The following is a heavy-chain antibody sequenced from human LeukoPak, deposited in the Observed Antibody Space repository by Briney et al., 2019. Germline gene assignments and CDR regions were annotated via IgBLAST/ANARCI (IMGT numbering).Heavy chain of an antibody. V-gene: IGHV3-15*01. CDR3: IWNDAGDY. J-gene: IGHJ4*02. Sequence: GGSLRLSCAASGFTFSNAWMSWVRQAPGKGLEWVGRIKSNIDAGTTDYAAPVKGRFTVSGDDSKNTLYLQMNSLQTEDTAVYYCIWNDAGDYWGQGTLVTVSS. D-gene: IGHD1-1*01. CDR2: IKSNIDAGTT. CDR1: GFTFSNAW.